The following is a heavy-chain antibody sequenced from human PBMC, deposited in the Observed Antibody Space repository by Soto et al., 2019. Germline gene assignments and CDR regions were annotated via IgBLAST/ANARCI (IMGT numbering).Heavy chain of an antibody. J-gene: IGHJ3*02. V-gene: IGHV4-4*07. CDR2: IYTSGST. CDR3: ARDLELGGAFDI. D-gene: IGHD1-26*01. CDR1: GGSISSYY. Sequence: SETLSLTCTVSGGSISSYYWSWIRQPAGKGLEWIGRIYTSGSTNYNPSLKSRVTMSVDTSKNPFSLKLSSVTAADTAVYYCARDLELGGAFDIWGQGTMVTVSS.